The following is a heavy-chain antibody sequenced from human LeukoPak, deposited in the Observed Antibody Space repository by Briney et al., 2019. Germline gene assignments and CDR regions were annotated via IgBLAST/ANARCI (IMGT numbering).Heavy chain of an antibody. V-gene: IGHV4-30-2*01. CDR3: VRSQTRYFDWLLLGLDAFDI. Sequence: PSQTLSLTCTVSGDSISSRGYYWSWIRQPPGKGLEWIGYIYHSGSTYYNPSLQSRVTMSVDRSKSQFSLRLSFVTAADTAVYYCVRSQTRYFDWLLLGLDAFDIWGQGTMVTVSS. D-gene: IGHD3-9*01. CDR2: IYHSGST. CDR1: GDSISSRGYY. J-gene: IGHJ3*02.